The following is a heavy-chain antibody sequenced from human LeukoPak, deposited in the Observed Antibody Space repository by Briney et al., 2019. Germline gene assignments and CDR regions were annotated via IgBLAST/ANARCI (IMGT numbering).Heavy chain of an antibody. CDR3: ARDPGSGSFF. CDR1: GGTFSSYA. CDR2: IIPILGIA. J-gene: IGHJ4*02. D-gene: IGHD3-10*01. V-gene: IGHV1-69*04. Sequence: SVKVSCKASGGTFSSYAISWVRQAPGQGLEWMGRIIPILGIANYAQKFQGRVTITADKSASTAYMELSSLRSEDTAVYYCARDPGSGSFFWGQGTLVTVSS.